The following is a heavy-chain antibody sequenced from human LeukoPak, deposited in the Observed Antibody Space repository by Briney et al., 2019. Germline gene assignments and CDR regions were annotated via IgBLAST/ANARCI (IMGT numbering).Heavy chain of an antibody. D-gene: IGHD3-22*01. Sequence: GASVKVSCKASGYTFTGYYMHWVRQAPGQGLEWMGWINPNSGGTNYAQKFQGRVTMTRDTSISTAYMELSRLRSDDTAVYYCARGRYYYDSSGYSGAFDIWGQGTMVTVSS. CDR2: INPNSGGT. CDR3: ARGRYYYDSSGYSGAFDI. J-gene: IGHJ3*02. CDR1: GYTFTGYY. V-gene: IGHV1-2*02.